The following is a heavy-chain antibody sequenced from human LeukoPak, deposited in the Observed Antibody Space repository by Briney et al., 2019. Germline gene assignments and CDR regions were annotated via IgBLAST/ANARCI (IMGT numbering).Heavy chain of an antibody. CDR2: VYYSGST. CDR3: AREKTAYYYDSGTYSEGAFDI. Sequence: SETLSLTCTASGGSISSGGYYWSWIRQHPGKGLEWIGYVYYSGSTYYNPSLKSRVTISVDTSKNQFSLKLSSVTAADTAVYYCAREKTAYYYDSGTYSEGAFDIWGQGTMVTVSS. J-gene: IGHJ3*02. V-gene: IGHV4-31*03. CDR1: GGSISSGGYY. D-gene: IGHD3-22*01.